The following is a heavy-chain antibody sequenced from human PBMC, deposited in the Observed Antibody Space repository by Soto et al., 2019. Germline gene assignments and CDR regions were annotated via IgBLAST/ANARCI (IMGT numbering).Heavy chain of an antibody. Sequence: SETLSLTCAVYGGSFSGYYWSWIRQPPGKGLEWIGEINHSGSTNYNPSLKSRVTISVDTSKNQFSLNLSSVTATDTAVYYCARAGPGFCTNGVCWFDPWGQGTLVTVSS. J-gene: IGHJ5*02. CDR1: GGSFSGYY. CDR2: INHSGST. V-gene: IGHV4-34*01. CDR3: ARAGPGFCTNGVCWFDP. D-gene: IGHD2-8*01.